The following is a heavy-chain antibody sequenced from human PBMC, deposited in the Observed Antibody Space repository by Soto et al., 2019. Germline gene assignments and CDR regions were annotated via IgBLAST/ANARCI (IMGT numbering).Heavy chain of an antibody. V-gene: IGHV1-8*02. J-gene: IGHJ4*02. CDR2: VTPRNGDT. D-gene: IGHD2-8*02. Sequence: ASVKVSCKASGYTFTSYDINWVRQAAGQGPEWMGSVTPRNGDTAFAQKYQGRVTVTSNTSMSTVYMELSNLRSDDTAVYYCARGGSYWARRHYFDSWGRG. CDR3: ARGGSYWARRHYFDS. CDR1: GYTFTSYD.